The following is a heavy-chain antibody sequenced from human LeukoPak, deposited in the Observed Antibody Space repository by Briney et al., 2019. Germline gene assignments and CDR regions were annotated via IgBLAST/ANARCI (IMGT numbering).Heavy chain of an antibody. CDR3: ARGPNYDTSGPDF. CDR2: INPNSGGT. Sequence: GASVKVSCKASGYTFTGYYIHWVRQAPGQGLEWMGWINPNSGGTNYAQKFQGRVTMTRDTSISTAYMELSRLESDDTAVYYCARGPNYDTSGPDFWGQGTLVTVSS. CDR1: GYTFTGYY. J-gene: IGHJ4*02. D-gene: IGHD3-22*01. V-gene: IGHV1-2*02.